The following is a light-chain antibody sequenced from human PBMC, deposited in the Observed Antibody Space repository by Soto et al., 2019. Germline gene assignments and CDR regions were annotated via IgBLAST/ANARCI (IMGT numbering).Light chain of an antibody. CDR1: QSISSW. J-gene: IGKJ2*01. Sequence: DIQMTQSPSTLSASVGDRVTITCRASQSISSWLAWYQQKPGKAPKLLIYKASSLESGVPSRFSGSGSGTKFTPTISSLQPDDFATYYCQQYNSYSGTFGQGTKLEIK. V-gene: IGKV1-5*03. CDR3: QQYNSYSGT. CDR2: KAS.